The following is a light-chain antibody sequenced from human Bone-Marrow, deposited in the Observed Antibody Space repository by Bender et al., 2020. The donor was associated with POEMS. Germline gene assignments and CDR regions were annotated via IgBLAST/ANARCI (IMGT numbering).Light chain of an antibody. CDR2: EVN. CDR3: SSYTSSGTVI. CDR1: SSDVGGYNY. J-gene: IGLJ2*01. V-gene: IGLV2-14*01. Sequence: QSALTQPASVSGSPGQSITISCTGTSSDVGGYNYVSWYQQHPAKAPKLIIYEVNERPSGVPDRFSGSKSGNTASLTVSGLQTEDEADYYCSSYTSSGTVIFGGGTKVTAL.